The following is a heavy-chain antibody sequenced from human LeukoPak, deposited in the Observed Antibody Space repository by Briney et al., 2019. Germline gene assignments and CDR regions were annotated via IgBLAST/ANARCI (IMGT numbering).Heavy chain of an antibody. J-gene: IGHJ6*02. CDR2: ISGSGAIT. V-gene: IGHV3-23*01. CDR1: GFTFSSYA. Sequence: GGSLRLSCAASGFTFSSYAMSWVRQAPGKGLEWVSAISGSGAITYYADSVKGRFTISRDNSKSTLYLQMNSLRAEDTAVYYCGRYYVMDVWGQGTSVTVSS. CDR3: GRYYVMDV.